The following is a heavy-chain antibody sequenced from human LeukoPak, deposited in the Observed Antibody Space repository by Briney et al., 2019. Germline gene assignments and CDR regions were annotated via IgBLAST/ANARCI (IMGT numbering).Heavy chain of an antibody. D-gene: IGHD1-1*01. CDR1: GFTFSSYS. V-gene: IGHV3-21*01. CDR3: ARGGTSWFDP. Sequence: SGGSLRLSCAASGFTFSSYSMNWVRQAPGKGLEWVSSISSSSSYIYYADSVKGRFTISRDNAKNSLYLQMNSLRAEDTAVYYCARGGTSWFDPWGQGTLVTVSX. J-gene: IGHJ5*02. CDR2: ISSSSSYI.